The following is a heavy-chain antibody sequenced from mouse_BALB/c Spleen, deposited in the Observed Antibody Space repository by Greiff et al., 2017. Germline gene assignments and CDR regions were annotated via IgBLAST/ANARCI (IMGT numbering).Heavy chain of an antibody. CDR1: GYSFTDYI. CDR3: ARSQLGRWYFDV. J-gene: IGHJ1*01. D-gene: IGHD4-1*02. Sequence: EVQLQQTGPELVKPGASVKISCKASGYSFTDYIMLWVKQSHGKSLEWIGNINPYYGSTSYNLKFKGEATLTVDKSSSTAYMQLNSLTSEDSAVYYCARSQLGRWYFDVWGAGTTVTVSS. V-gene: IGHV1-39*01. CDR2: INPYYGST.